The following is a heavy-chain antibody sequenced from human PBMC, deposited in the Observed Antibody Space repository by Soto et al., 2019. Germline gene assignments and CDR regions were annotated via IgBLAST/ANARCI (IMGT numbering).Heavy chain of an antibody. D-gene: IGHD6-19*01. CDR3: ARDSGAGTPGY. J-gene: IGHJ4*02. CDR1: GFTFSSYG. V-gene: IGHV3-33*01. Sequence: QVQLVESGGGVVQPGRSLRLSCAASGFTFSSYGMHWVRQAPGKGLEWVAVIWYDGSNKYYADSVKGRFTISRDNSKNTLYLQMNSLRAGDTAVYYCARDSGAGTPGYWGQGTLVTVSS. CDR2: IWYDGSNK.